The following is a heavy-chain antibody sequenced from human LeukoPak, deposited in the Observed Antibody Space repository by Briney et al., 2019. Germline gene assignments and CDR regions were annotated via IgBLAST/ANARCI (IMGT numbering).Heavy chain of an antibody. CDR1: GGIFSSYA. J-gene: IGHJ6*02. V-gene: IGHV1-69*13. Sequence: ASVKVSCKASGGIFSSYATRWVRQAPGQGLEWMGGIIPIFGKANYAQKFQGRVTITADESTSTAYMELSSLRSEDTAVYYCVRGQKPYYYYGMDVWGQGTTVTVSS. CDR3: VRGQKPYYYYGMDV. CDR2: IIPIFGKA.